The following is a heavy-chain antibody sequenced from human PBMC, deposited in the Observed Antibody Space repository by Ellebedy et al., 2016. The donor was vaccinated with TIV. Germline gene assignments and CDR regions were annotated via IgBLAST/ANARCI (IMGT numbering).Heavy chain of an antibody. J-gene: IGHJ6*02. CDR1: GFTLRSYA. V-gene: IGHV3-23*01. Sequence: GESLKISCAASGFTLRSYAMSWVRQAPGKGLEWVSTITGSGVSPYYAAFVKGRFTISRDNAKNSLYLQMNSMRAEDTAVYFCARDHEKQFYDDTSTYSESNYHGMDVWGQGTTVTVSS. CDR2: ITGSGVSP. CDR3: ARDHEKQFYDDTSTYSESNYHGMDV. D-gene: IGHD3-22*01.